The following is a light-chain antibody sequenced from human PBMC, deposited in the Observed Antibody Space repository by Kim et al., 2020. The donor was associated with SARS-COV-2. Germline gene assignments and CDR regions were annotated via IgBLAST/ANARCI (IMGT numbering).Light chain of an antibody. CDR3: SSYTSSSTLI. CDR1: SSDVGSYNR. J-gene: IGLJ6*01. CDR2: EVS. Sequence: QSALTQPASVSGSPGQSVTISCTGTSSDVGSYNRVSWYQQPPGTAPKLIIYEVSDRPSGVPHRFSGSKSGNTASLTISWLQTEDEADYYCSSYTSSSTLIFGGGTKVTVL. V-gene: IGLV2-18*02.